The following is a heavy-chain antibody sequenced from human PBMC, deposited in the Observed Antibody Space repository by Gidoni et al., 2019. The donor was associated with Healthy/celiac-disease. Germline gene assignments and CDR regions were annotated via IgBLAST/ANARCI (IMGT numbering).Heavy chain of an antibody. V-gene: IGHV4-39*07. J-gene: IGHJ6*02. CDR3: ARDPDGRPPYGMDV. CDR2: IYYSGST. CDR1: GGSISSSSYY. Sequence: QLQLQESGPGLVKPSETLSLTCTVSGGSISSSSYYWGWIRQPPGKGLEWIGSIYYSGSTYYNPSLKSRVTISVDTSKNQFSLKLSSVTAADTAVYYCARDPDGRPPYGMDVWGQGTTVTVSS.